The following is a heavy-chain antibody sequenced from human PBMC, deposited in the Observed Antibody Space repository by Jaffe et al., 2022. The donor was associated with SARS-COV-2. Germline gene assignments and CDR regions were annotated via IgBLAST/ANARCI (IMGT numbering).Heavy chain of an antibody. CDR1: GFTFGDYA. D-gene: IGHD2-8*01. CDR3: TFSTWGLMGYFDY. Sequence: EVQLVESGGGLVKPGRSLRLSCTASGFTFGDYAMSWFRQAPGKGLEWVGFIRSKAYGGTTEYAASVKGRFTISRDDSKSIAYLQMNSLKTEDTAVYYCTFSTWGLMGYFDYWGQGTLVTVSS. J-gene: IGHJ4*02. V-gene: IGHV3-49*05. CDR2: IRSKAYGGTT.